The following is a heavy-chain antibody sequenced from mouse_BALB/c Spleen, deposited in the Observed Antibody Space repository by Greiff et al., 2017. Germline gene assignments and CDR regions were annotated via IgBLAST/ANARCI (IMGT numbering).Heavy chain of an antibody. CDR2: ISSGGGST. J-gene: IGHJ3*01. Sequence: DVKLVESGGGLVKPGGSLKLSCAASGFAFSSYDMSWVRQTPEKRLEWVAYISSGGGSTYYPDTVKGRFTISRDNAKNTLYLQMSSLKSEDTAMYYCARPFYYGSSSAWFAYWGQGTLVTVSA. D-gene: IGHD1-1*01. V-gene: IGHV5-12-1*01. CDR1: GFAFSSYD. CDR3: ARPFYYGSSSAWFAY.